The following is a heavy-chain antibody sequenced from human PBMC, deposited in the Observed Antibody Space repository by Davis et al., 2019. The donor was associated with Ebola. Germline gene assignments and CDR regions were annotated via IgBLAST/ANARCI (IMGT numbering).Heavy chain of an antibody. D-gene: IGHD2-2*01. J-gene: IGHJ6*02. CDR2: VTAYNSNT. CDR3: AREGVCSSTSCYFGDFHQNYSDYGMDV. V-gene: IGHV1-18*01. CDR1: GYTLPWDG. Sequence: AAVTVSRQASGYTLPWDGISWVRQPPGQGRELMGWVTAYNSNTNYEQKHQGRVTMTTNTSTSTAYMELRSLRSDDTAVYYCAREGVCSSTSCYFGDFHQNYSDYGMDVWGQGTTVTVSS.